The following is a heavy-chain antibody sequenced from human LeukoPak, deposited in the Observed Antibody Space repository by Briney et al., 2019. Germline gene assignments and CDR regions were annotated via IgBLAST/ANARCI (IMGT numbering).Heavy chain of an antibody. Sequence: SETLSLTCTVSGYSISSGYYWGWIRQPPGKGLEWIGSIYHSGSTYYNPSLKSRVTISVDTSKNQFSLKLSSVTAADTAVYYCARDSEEVTMIVVVPPDAFDIWGQGTMVTVSS. J-gene: IGHJ3*02. CDR2: IYHSGST. CDR3: ARDSEEVTMIVVVPPDAFDI. CDR1: GYSISSGYY. V-gene: IGHV4-38-2*02. D-gene: IGHD3-22*01.